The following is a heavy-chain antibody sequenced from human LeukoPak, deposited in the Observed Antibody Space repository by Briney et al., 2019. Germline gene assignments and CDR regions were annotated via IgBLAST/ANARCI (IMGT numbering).Heavy chain of an antibody. J-gene: IGHJ4*02. V-gene: IGHV1-8*01. CDR3: ARDHAFGYSYSPDY. CDR1: GYTFTSYD. Sequence: GASVKVSCKASGYTFTSYDINWVRQATGQGLEWMGWMNPNSGNTGYAQQFQGRVTMTRNTSISTAYMELSSLRSEDTAVYYCARDHAFGYSYSPDYWGQGTLVTVSS. D-gene: IGHD5-18*01. CDR2: MNPNSGNT.